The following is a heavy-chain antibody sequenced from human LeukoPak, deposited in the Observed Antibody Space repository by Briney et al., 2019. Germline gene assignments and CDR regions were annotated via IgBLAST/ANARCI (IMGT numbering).Heavy chain of an antibody. CDR3: ARVMGESSIYDPFDY. J-gene: IGHJ4*02. V-gene: IGHV3-53*01. CDR1: GFTFSSYA. D-gene: IGHD3-16*02. CDR2: IYSGGST. Sequence: GGSLRLSCAASGFTFSSYAMSWVRQAPGKGLEWVSVIYSGGSTYYADSVKGRFIISRDNSKNTLYLQMNSLRAEDTAVYYCARVMGESSIYDPFDYWGQGTLVTVSS.